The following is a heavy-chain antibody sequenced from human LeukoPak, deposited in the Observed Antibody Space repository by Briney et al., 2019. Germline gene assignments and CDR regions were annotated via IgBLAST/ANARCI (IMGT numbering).Heavy chain of an antibody. Sequence: SETLSLTCSVSGGSISTYYWGWIRQPPGKGLEWIGSIYYSGSTYYNPSLKSRVTISVDTSKNQFSLKLSSVTAADTAVYYCARDLHCGGGSCYGVFDYWGQGTLVTVSS. CDR3: ARDLHCGGGSCYGVFDY. CDR1: GGSISTYY. D-gene: IGHD2-15*01. CDR2: IYYSGST. J-gene: IGHJ4*02. V-gene: IGHV4-39*07.